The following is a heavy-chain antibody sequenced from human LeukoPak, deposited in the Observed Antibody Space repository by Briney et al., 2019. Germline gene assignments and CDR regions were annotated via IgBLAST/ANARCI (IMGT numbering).Heavy chain of an antibody. CDR3: ARQDRYRSGGSCYSALTRYYYYGMDV. Sequence: ASVKVSCKASGYTFTGYYMHWVRQAPGQGLEWMGWINPNSGGTNYAQKFQGRVTMTRDTSISTAYMELSRLRSDDTAVYYCARQDRYRSGGSCYSALTRYYYYGMDVWGQGTTVTVSS. V-gene: IGHV1-2*02. CDR2: INPNSGGT. J-gene: IGHJ6*02. D-gene: IGHD2-15*01. CDR1: GYTFTGYY.